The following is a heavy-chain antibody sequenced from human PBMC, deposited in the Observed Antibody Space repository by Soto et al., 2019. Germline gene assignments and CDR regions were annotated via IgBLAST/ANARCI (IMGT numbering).Heavy chain of an antibody. V-gene: IGHV4-59*01. CDR1: GGSISSYY. CDR3: ARDLGYCSSTSCYYYMDV. D-gene: IGHD2-2*01. CDR2: IYYSGST. Sequence: SETLSLTCTVSGGSISSYYWSWIRQPPGKGLEWIGYIYYSGSTNYNPSLKSRVTISVDTSKNQFSLKLSSVTAADTAVYYCARDLGYCSSTSCYYYMDVWGKGTKVTVSS. J-gene: IGHJ6*03.